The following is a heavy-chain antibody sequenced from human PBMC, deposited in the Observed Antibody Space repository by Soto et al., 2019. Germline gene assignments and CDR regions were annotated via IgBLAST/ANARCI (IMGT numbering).Heavy chain of an antibody. D-gene: IGHD6-13*01. CDR3: ARDSGIAAAGTAPYYYYYGMDV. V-gene: IGHV4-59*01. CDR2: IYYSGST. CDR1: GGSISSYY. J-gene: IGHJ6*02. Sequence: TLSLTCTVSGGSISSYYWSWIRQPPGKGLEWIGYIYYSGSTNYNPSLKSRVTISVDTSKNQFSLKLSSVTAADTAVYYCARDSGIAAAGTAPYYYYYGMDVWGQGTTVTVSS.